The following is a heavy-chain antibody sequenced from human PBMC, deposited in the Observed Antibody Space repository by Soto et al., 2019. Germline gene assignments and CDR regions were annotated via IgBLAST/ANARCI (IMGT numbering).Heavy chain of an antibody. CDR3: RVTGVSEVDY. J-gene: IGHJ4*02. CDR1: GYTFSGFY. CDR2: IYPDSGGT. V-gene: IGHV1-2*02. Sequence: QVQLVQSGAEVKKPGASVKVSCRTSGYTFSGFYIHWVRQAPGQGLESMGWIYPDSGGTDNAQKFQGRVTMTRDTSISTAYMELSRLRSDDTAVYYCRVTGVSEVDYWGQVTLGTVSS. D-gene: IGHD2-8*01.